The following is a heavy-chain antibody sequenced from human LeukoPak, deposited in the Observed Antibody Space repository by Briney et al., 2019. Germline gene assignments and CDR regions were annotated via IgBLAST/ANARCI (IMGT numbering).Heavy chain of an antibody. CDR1: GFTFSSYG. Sequence: PGGSLRLSCAASGFTFSSYGMHWVRQAPGKGLEWVAVISYDGSNKYYADSVKGRFTISRDNSKNTLYLQMNSLRAEDTAVYYCARENYYGSGSTDYWGQGTLVTVSS. CDR2: ISYDGSNK. CDR3: ARENYYGSGSTDY. V-gene: IGHV3-30*03. D-gene: IGHD3-10*01. J-gene: IGHJ4*02.